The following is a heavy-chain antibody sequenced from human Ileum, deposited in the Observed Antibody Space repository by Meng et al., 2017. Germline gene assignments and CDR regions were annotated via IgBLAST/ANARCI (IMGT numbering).Heavy chain of an antibody. V-gene: IGHV1-18*01. D-gene: IGHD4-23*01. J-gene: IGHJ4*02. CDR1: GYIFTRYG. CDR2: ISAYSGNT. Sequence: QVQLVQSGAEVKKPGASVKVSCKASGYIFTRYGIGWVRQAPGQGLEWMGWISAYSGNTKYAQKLQGRVTMTTDTSTSTAYMELRNLRSDDTAVYYCARDTVGTTLGDYWGQGTLVTGSS. CDR3: ARDTVGTTLGDY.